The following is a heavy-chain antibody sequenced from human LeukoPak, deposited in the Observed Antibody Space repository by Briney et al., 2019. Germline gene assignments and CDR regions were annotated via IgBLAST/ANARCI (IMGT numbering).Heavy chain of an antibody. J-gene: IGHJ4*02. CDR2: ISACNGNT. Sequence: ASVKVSCKASGYTFTSYGISWVRQAPGQGLEWMGWISACNGNTNYAQKLQGRVTMTTDTSTSTAYMELRSLRSDDTAVYYCARGGRRAAAGTGLTYWGQGTLVTVSS. CDR3: ARGGRRAAAGTGLTY. V-gene: IGHV1-18*01. CDR1: GYTFTSYG. D-gene: IGHD6-13*01.